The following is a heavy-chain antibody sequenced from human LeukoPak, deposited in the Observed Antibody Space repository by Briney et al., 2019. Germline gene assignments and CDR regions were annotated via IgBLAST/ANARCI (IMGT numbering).Heavy chain of an antibody. V-gene: IGHV3-9*01. D-gene: IGHD6-19*01. CDR1: GFTFDDYA. CDR2: ISWDSGSI. Sequence: PGGSLRLSCAASGFTFDDYAMHWVRQAPGKGLEWVSGISWDSGSIGYADSVKGRFTISRDNGKNFLYLQMDSLRSEDTALYYCAKDGHSSGWGYFYYGMDVWGQGTTVTVSS. J-gene: IGHJ6*02. CDR3: AKDGHSSGWGYFYYGMDV.